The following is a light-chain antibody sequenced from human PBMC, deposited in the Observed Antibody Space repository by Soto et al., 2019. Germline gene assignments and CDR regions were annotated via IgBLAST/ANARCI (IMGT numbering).Light chain of an antibody. Sequence: EIVMTQSPATLSVSPGERATLSCRASQSVSNNLAWYQQKPGQTPRLLIYGASTRATGIPARFSGSGSGTAFTLTISSRQSEDFAVYYCQQYNNWPPWTFGQGTKVEIK. CDR3: QQYNNWPPWT. V-gene: IGKV3-15*01. CDR1: QSVSNN. J-gene: IGKJ1*01. CDR2: GAS.